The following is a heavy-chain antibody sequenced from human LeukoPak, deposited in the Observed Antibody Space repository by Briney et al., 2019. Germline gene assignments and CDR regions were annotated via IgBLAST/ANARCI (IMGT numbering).Heavy chain of an antibody. D-gene: IGHD6-19*01. J-gene: IGHJ4*02. CDR2: ISFDGYKE. Sequence: GGSLRLSCAASGFSLSSYAMHWVRQTPGKGLEWVAVISFDGYKEFYADSVKGRFTISRDNAKNSLYLQMNSLRAEDTAVYYCARALYSSGWYPDYWGQGTLVTVSS. V-gene: IGHV3-30-3*01. CDR3: ARALYSSGWYPDY. CDR1: GFSLSSYA.